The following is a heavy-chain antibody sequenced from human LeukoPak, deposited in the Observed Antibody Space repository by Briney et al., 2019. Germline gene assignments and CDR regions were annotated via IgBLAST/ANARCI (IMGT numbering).Heavy chain of an antibody. CDR1: EFTFSSYA. CDR3: ARGSGSGSYYNELGGYY. CDR2: ISGSGGST. D-gene: IGHD3-10*01. J-gene: IGHJ4*02. Sequence: PGGSLRLSCAASEFTFSSYAMSWVRQAPGKGLEWVSAISGSGGSTYYADSVKGRFTISRDNSKNTLYLQMNSLRPEDTAVYYCARGSGSGSYYNELGGYYWGQGTLVTVSS. V-gene: IGHV3-23*01.